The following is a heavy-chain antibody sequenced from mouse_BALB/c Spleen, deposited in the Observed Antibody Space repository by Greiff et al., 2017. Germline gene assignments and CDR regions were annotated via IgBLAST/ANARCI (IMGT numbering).Heavy chain of an antibody. V-gene: IGHV1S81*02. Sequence: QVQLQQSGAELVKPGASVKLSCKASGYTFTSYYMYWVKQRPGQGLEWIGEINPSNGGTNFNEKFKSKATLTVDKSSSTAYMQLSSLTSEDSAVYYCTRGYGSSWFAYWGQGTLVTVSA. CDR3: TRGYGSSWFAY. J-gene: IGHJ3*01. CDR2: INPSNGGT. CDR1: GYTFTSYY. D-gene: IGHD1-1*01.